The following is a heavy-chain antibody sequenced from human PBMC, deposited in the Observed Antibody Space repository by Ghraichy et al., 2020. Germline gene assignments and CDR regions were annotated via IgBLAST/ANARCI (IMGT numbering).Heavy chain of an antibody. CDR3: ARAPRGGWLYNWFDP. J-gene: IGHJ5*02. CDR1: GGSISSGDYY. V-gene: IGHV4-30-4*08. CDR2: MFYSGST. D-gene: IGHD5-24*01. Sequence: SLNISCTVSGGSISSGDYYWSWIRQPPGKGLEWIGYMFYSGSTYYNPSLKSRVTISVDTSKSQFSLNLSSVTAADTAVYYCARAPRGGWLYNWFDPWGQGTVVTVSS.